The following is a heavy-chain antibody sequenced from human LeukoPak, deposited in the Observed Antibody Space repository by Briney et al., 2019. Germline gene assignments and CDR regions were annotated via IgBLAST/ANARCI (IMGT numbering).Heavy chain of an antibody. CDR1: GGTFSSYA. Sequence: SVKVSCKASGGTFSSYAISWVRQAPGQGLEWMGGIIPIFGTANYAQKFQGRVMITADESTSTAYMELSSLRSEDTAVYYCARDAPDPWYYYYYMDVWGKGTTVTVSS. V-gene: IGHV1-69*13. CDR2: IIPIFGTA. J-gene: IGHJ6*03. CDR3: ARDAPDPWYYYYYMDV.